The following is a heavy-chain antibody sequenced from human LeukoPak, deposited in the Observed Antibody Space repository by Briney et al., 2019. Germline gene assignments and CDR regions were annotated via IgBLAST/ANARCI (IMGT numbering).Heavy chain of an antibody. D-gene: IGHD3-9*01. V-gene: IGHV3-30*03. CDR1: GFTSSSNG. Sequence: GGSLRLSCAASGFTSSSNGMHWFRQAPGKGLVWLAVISYDGSNKYYEASVKGRFTISRDNSKNTLYLQMNSLRAEDTAVYYCASVARDILTGFSYYFDYWGQGTLVTVSS. CDR3: ASVARDILTGFSYYFDY. CDR2: ISYDGSNK. J-gene: IGHJ4*02.